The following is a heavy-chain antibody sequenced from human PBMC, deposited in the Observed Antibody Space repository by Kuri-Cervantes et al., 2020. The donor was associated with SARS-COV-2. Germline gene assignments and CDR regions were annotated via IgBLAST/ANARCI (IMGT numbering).Heavy chain of an antibody. CDR1: GFTFSSYA. Sequence: GESLKISCAASGFTFSSYAMSWVRQAPGKGLEWVSAISGSGGSTYYADSVKGRFTISRDNSKNTLYLQMNSLRAEDTAVYYCAREPITVTTNDYYYYGMDVWGQGTTVTVSS. D-gene: IGHD4-11*01. V-gene: IGHV3-23*01. J-gene: IGHJ6*02. CDR3: AREPITVTTNDYYYYGMDV. CDR2: ISGSGGST.